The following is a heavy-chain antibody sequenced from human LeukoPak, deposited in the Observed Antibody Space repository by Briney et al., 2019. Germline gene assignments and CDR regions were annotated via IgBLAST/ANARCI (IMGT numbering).Heavy chain of an antibody. Sequence: GGSLRLSCAASGFTFSSYAMSWVRQAPGKWLEWVSAISGSGGSTYYADSVKGRFTISRDNSKNTLYLQMNSLRAEDTAVYYCAKAPVTTCRGAYCYPFDYWGQGTLVTVSS. V-gene: IGHV3-23*01. J-gene: IGHJ4*02. CDR2: ISGSGGST. D-gene: IGHD2-21*01. CDR3: AKAPVTTCRGAYCYPFDY. CDR1: GFTFSSYA.